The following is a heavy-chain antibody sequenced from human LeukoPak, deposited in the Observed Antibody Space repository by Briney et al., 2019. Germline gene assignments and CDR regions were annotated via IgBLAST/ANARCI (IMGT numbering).Heavy chain of an antibody. Sequence: ASVKVSCKASGCTFTGYYMHWVRQAPGQGLEWMGWINPNSGGTNYAQKFQGRVTMTRDTSISTAYMELSRLRSDDTAVYYCAREEGYCSSTSCRFFDPWGQGTLVTVSS. J-gene: IGHJ5*02. D-gene: IGHD2-2*01. CDR3: AREEGYCSSTSCRFFDP. V-gene: IGHV1-2*02. CDR1: GCTFTGYY. CDR2: INPNSGGT.